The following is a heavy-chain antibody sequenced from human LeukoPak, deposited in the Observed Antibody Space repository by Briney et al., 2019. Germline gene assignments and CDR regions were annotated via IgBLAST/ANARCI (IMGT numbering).Heavy chain of an antibody. Sequence: GGSLRLSCVAYGFTFGSFSMHWVRQAPGKGLDWVAVIAYGSDENYADSVKGRFTISRDNFKNTLYLQMNSLGPEDTAMYYCARDVMAVAGTLGFDCWGQGALVTVSS. CDR2: IAYGSDE. D-gene: IGHD6-19*01. J-gene: IGHJ4*02. V-gene: IGHV3-30*04. CDR1: GFTFGSFS. CDR3: ARDVMAVAGTLGFDC.